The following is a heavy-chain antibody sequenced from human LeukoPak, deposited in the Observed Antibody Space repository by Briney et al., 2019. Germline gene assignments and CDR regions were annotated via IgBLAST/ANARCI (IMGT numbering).Heavy chain of an antibody. V-gene: IGHV3-7*01. D-gene: IGHD6-13*01. CDR3: ATERDSSWTFDS. CDR2: IKQDGSVK. J-gene: IGHJ4*02. Sequence: GGSLRLSCATSGFTFTTYWMSWVRQVPERGLEWVANIKQDGSVKYYVDSVKGRFTVSRDNANYALFLQMNSLRAEDTAVYYCATERDSSWTFDSWGQGTLVTVSS. CDR1: GFTFTTYW.